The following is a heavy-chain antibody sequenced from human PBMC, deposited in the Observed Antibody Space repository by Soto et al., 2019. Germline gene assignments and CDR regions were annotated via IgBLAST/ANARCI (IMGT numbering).Heavy chain of an antibody. V-gene: IGHV3-30-3*01. D-gene: IGHD1-26*01. CDR3: ARVGARLRHYYYYGMDV. Sequence: QVQLVESGGGVVQPGRSLRLSYAASGFTFSSYAMHWVRQAPGKGLEWVAVISYDGSNKYYADSVKGRFTISRDNSKNTLYLQMNSLRAEDTAVYYCARVGARLRHYYYYGMDVWGQGTTVTVSS. CDR1: GFTFSSYA. CDR2: ISYDGSNK. J-gene: IGHJ6*02.